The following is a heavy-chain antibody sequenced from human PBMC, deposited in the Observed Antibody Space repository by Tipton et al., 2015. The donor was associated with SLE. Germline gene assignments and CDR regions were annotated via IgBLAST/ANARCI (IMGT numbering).Heavy chain of an antibody. CDR1: GFTFSSHG. J-gene: IGHJ4*02. Sequence: QLVQSGGGVVQPGRSLRVSCAASGFTFSSHGMHWVRQAPGKGLEWVALISFDEGNKFYADSVEGRFTISRDNSKNTVYLQMNRLRPEDTGVYYCAKDVGSPVMVDHWGQGTLVTVSS. CDR2: ISFDEGNK. V-gene: IGHV3-30*18. CDR3: AKDVGSPVMVDH. D-gene: IGHD3-16*01.